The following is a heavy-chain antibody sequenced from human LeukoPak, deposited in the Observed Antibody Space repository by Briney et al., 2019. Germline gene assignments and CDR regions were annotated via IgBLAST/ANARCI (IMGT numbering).Heavy chain of an antibody. J-gene: IGHJ4*02. CDR2: ISGSGGST. V-gene: IGHV3-23*01. CDR3: ARGEGDYYDSSGYYCEFDY. CDR1: GFTFSSYA. D-gene: IGHD3-22*01. Sequence: GGSLRLSCAASGFTFSSYAMSWVRQAPGKGLEWVSAISGSGGSTYYADSVKGRLTISRDNSKNTLYLQTNSLRAEDTAVYYCARGEGDYYDSSGYYCEFDYWGQGTLVTVSS.